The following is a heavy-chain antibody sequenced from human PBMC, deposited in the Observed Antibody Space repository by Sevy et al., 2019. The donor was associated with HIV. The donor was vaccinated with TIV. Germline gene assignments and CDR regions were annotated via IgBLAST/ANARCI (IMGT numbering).Heavy chain of an antibody. J-gene: IGHJ4*02. Sequence: GGSLRLSCAASGFTFSSYAMSWVRQAPGKGLEWVSVISGSGDSTYYVDSVKGRFTISRDNSKNTLYLQMNSRRAEDTAVYYWGKEGRGYHGSGSSDYWGQGALVTVSS. CDR3: GKEGRGYHGSGSSDY. CDR1: GFTFSSYA. D-gene: IGHD3-10*01. CDR2: ISGSGDST. V-gene: IGHV3-23*01.